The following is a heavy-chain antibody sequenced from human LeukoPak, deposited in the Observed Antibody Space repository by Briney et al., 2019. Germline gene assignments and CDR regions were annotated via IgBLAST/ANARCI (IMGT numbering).Heavy chain of an antibody. J-gene: IGHJ4*02. V-gene: IGHV5-51*01. CDR1: GYSFTTYW. Sequence: GGSLKISCRGSGYSFTTYWIGWVRQMPGKGLEWMGIIYPGDSDTRYSPSFRGQVTISADKSISTAYLQWSSLKASDTAMYYCARLSDGYNPFDNWGQGTLVTVSS. CDR2: IYPGDSDT. D-gene: IGHD5-24*01. CDR3: ARLSDGYNPFDN.